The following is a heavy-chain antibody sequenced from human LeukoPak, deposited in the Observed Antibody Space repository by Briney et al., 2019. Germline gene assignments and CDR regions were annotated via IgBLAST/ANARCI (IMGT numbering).Heavy chain of an antibody. CDR2: IYYSGST. Sequence: SETLSLTCTVSGGSISSYYWSWIRRTPGKGLEWIGYIYYSGSTNFNPSLKSRVTISVDTSKNQFSLKMSSVIAADTAVYFCARGGPPGYYYDYYMDVWGKGTTVTVSS. V-gene: IGHV4-59*01. CDR3: ARGGPPGYYYDYYMDV. CDR1: GGSISSYY. J-gene: IGHJ6*03.